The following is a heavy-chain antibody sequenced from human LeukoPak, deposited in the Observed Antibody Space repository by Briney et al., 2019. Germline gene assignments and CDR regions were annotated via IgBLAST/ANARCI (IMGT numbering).Heavy chain of an antibody. CDR1: GFTFSTYS. V-gene: IGHV3-21*01. Sequence: GGSLRLSCAASGFTFSTYSMNWVRQAPAKGLEWVSVISSSSTYIYYSDSVSGRFTISRDNAKNSLYLQMNSRRAEDTAVYYCARGDPHGAYFDYWGQGALVTVSS. CDR3: ARGDPHGAYFDY. J-gene: IGHJ4*02. CDR2: ISSSSTYI. D-gene: IGHD5-24*01.